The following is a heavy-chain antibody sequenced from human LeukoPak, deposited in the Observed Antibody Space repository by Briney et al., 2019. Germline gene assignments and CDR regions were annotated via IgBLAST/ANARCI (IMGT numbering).Heavy chain of an antibody. V-gene: IGHV1-8*01. D-gene: IGHD3-3*01. J-gene: IGHJ4*02. CDR2: MNPNSRNP. Sequence: ASVKLSCKASGYSFTSYGFNWVRHAPGQGHEWMGWMNPNSRNPGYAQKFQGRATMTQNTSISTAYMELSSLRSEDTAVYYCASYEGFDYWGQGTLVTVSS. CDR3: ASYEGFDY. CDR1: GYSFTSYG.